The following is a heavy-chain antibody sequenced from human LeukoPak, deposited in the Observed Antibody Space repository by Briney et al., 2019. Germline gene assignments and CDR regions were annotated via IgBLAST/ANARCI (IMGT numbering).Heavy chain of an antibody. CDR1: GGSISNSGYY. D-gene: IGHD6-13*01. V-gene: IGHV4-39*01. CDR2: IYYSGNT. CDR3: ASSSWTHGY. J-gene: IGHJ4*02. Sequence: SETLSLSCTVSGGSISNSGYYWGWIRQPPGKGLEWIGSIYYSGNTHYDPSIKSRVTISIDTSKSQCSLKLDSVASEGTAVYYCASSSWTHGYWGQGTLVTVSS.